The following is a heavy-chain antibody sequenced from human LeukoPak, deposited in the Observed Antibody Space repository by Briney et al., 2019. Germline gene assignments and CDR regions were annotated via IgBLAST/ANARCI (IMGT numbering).Heavy chain of an antibody. Sequence: ASVKVSCKASGYTFTSYYMHWVRQAPGQGLEWMGIINPSGGSTSYAQKFQGRVTMTRDTSTSTVYMELSSLRSEDTAVYYCASELQDGYNSRIWDYWGQGTLVTVSS. CDR1: GYTFTSYY. J-gene: IGHJ4*02. CDR2: INPSGGST. D-gene: IGHD5-24*01. V-gene: IGHV1-46*01. CDR3: ASELQDGYNSRIWDY.